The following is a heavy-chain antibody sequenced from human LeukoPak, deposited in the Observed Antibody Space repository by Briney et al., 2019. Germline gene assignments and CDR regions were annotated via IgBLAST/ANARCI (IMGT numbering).Heavy chain of an antibody. CDR3: ARGWGYCSSTSCYTYWFDP. J-gene: IGHJ5*02. CDR1: GRSFSGYY. Sequence: PSETLSLTCAVYGRSFSGYYWSWIRQPPGKGLEWIGEINHSGSTNYNPSLKSRVTISVDTSKNQFSLKLSSVTAADTAVYYCARGWGYCSSTSCYTYWFDPLGQGALVTVSS. CDR2: INHSGST. V-gene: IGHV4-34*01. D-gene: IGHD2-2*02.